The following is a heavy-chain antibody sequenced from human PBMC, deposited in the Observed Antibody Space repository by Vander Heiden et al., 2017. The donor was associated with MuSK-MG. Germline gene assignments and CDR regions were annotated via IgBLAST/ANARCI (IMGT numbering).Heavy chain of an antibody. J-gene: IGHJ4*02. V-gene: IGHV3-21*01. CDR2: ISSSSSYI. D-gene: IGHD3-16*01. CDR1: GLTLSRYS. CDR3: ARGARGTIDY. Sequence: EVQLVESGGGLVKPGGSLRLSCAASGLTLSRYSMNWVRQAPGKGLEWVSSISSSSSYIYYADSVKGRFTISRDNAKNSLYLQMNSLRAEDTAVYYCARGARGTIDYWGQGTLVTVSS.